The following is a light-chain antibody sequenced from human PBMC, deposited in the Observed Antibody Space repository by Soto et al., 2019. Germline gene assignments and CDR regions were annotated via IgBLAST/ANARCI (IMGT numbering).Light chain of an antibody. CDR1: SGHSSYA. V-gene: IGLV4-69*01. CDR3: QTWGTGIWV. CDR2: LNSDGSH. J-gene: IGLJ3*02. Sequence: QPVLTQSPSASASLGASVKLTCTLSSGHSSYAIAWHQQQPEKGPRYLMKLNSDGSHSKGDGIPDRFSGSSSGAERYLTISSPQSEDEADYYCQTWGTGIWVFGGGIKLTVL.